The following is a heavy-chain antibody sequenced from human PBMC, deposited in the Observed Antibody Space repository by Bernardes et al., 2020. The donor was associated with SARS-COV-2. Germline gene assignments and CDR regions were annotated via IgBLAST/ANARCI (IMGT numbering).Heavy chain of an antibody. CDR2: ISAIGGST. D-gene: IGHD6-6*01. Sequence: GGSLRLSCVASGFTFSKNAMTWVRQVPGKGLEWVSAISAIGGSTYYAESVKGRFTISRDNSRNTLYLEMNSLRAEDTAVYYCSKNAKYSSSSMGVGGEGTTVTVS. CDR1: GFTFSKNA. CDR3: SKNAKYSSSSMGV. V-gene: IGHV3-23*01. J-gene: IGHJ6*03.